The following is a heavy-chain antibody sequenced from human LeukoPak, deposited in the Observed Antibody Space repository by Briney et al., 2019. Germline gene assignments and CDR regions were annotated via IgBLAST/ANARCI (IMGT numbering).Heavy chain of an antibody. CDR3: ARASTVTPVDP. Sequence: GGSLRLSCAASGFTFSSYSMNWVRQAPGKGLEWVSSISSSSSYIYYADSVKGRFTISRDNAKNSLYLQMNSLRAEDTAVYYCARASTVTPVDPWGQGTLVTVSS. J-gene: IGHJ5*02. CDR1: GFTFSSYS. D-gene: IGHD4-17*01. CDR2: ISSSSSYI. V-gene: IGHV3-21*01.